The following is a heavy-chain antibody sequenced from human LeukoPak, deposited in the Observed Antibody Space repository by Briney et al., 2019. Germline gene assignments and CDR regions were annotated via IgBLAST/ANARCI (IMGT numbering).Heavy chain of an antibody. CDR2: IYYSGST. J-gene: IGHJ4*02. CDR3: ARGQFWSGYSI. CDR1: GGSISSYY. V-gene: IGHV4-59*08. Sequence: SETLSLTCTVSGGSISSYYWSWIRQPPGKGLEWIGYIYYSGSTNYNPSLKSRVTISVDTSKNQFSLKLSSVTAADTAVYYCARGQFWSGYSIWGQGTLVTVSS. D-gene: IGHD3-3*02.